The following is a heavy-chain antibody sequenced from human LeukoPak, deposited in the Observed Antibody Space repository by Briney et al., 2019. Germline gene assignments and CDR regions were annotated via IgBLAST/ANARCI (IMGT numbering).Heavy chain of an antibody. CDR1: GFTFNNYG. V-gene: IGHV3-23*01. Sequence: PGGSLRLSCAASGFTFNNYGMSWVRQAPGKGLEFVSALSSSGGNTYYADSVKGRFTISRDNSKNTMYLQMNSLRAEDTALYYRAQERGFREPFDYWGQGTLVTVSS. D-gene: IGHD5-24*01. J-gene: IGHJ4*02. CDR2: LSSSGGNT. CDR3: AQERGFREPFDY.